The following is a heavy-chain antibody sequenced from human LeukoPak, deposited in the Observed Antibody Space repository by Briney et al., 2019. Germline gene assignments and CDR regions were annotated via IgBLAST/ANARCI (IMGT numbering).Heavy chain of an antibody. J-gene: IGHJ5*02. CDR1: GYTFTSYD. D-gene: IGHD2-15*01. CDR3: ARGADCSGGSCYPNWFDP. V-gene: IGHV1-8*01. Sequence: VSVKVSCKASGYTFTSYDINWVRQATGQGLEWMGWMDPNSGNTGYAQKFQGRVTMTRNTSISTAYMELSSLRSEDTAVYYCARGADCSGGSCYPNWFDPWGQGTLVTVSS. CDR2: MDPNSGNT.